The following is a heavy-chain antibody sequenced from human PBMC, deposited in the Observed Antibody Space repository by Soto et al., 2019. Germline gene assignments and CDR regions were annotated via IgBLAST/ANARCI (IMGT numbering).Heavy chain of an antibody. CDR3: AREGGYSYGSPPYGMDV. D-gene: IGHD5-18*01. J-gene: IGHJ6*02. V-gene: IGHV1-69*13. CDR1: GGTFSSYA. Sequence: VASVKVSCKASGGTFSSYAISWVRQAPGQGLEWMGGIIPIFGTANYAQKFQGRVTITADESTSTAYMELSSLRSEDTAVYYCAREGGYSYGSPPYGMDVWGQGTTVTVSS. CDR2: IIPIFGTA.